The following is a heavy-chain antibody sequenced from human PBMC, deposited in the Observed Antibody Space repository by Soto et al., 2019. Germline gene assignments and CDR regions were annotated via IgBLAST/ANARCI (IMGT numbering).Heavy chain of an antibody. Sequence: EVQLLESGGGLVQPGGSLRLSCVGSGFTFINYAMNWVRQTTGKGLEWVSTISGGGDRTFDADTVKGRFTISRDNSKTTVNLQMNSLRADDTAVYYCARKVLGSTSRPDWWYFDLWGRGTLVTVSS. CDR2: ISGGGDRT. D-gene: IGHD2-2*01. CDR3: ARKVLGSTSRPDWWYFDL. J-gene: IGHJ2*01. CDR1: GFTFINYA. V-gene: IGHV3-23*01.